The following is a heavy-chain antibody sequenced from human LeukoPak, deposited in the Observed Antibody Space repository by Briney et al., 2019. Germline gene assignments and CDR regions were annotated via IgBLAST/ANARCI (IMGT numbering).Heavy chain of an antibody. CDR2: IYHSGST. Sequence: PSQTLSLTCAVSGGSLSSGGYSWGWIRQPPGKGLEWIGYIYHSGSTYYNPSLKSRVTISVDRSKNQFSLKLSSVTAADTAVYYCAREIPEDYFDYWGQGTLVTVSS. CDR3: AREIPEDYFDY. D-gene: IGHD1-14*01. J-gene: IGHJ4*02. CDR1: GGSLSSGGYS. V-gene: IGHV4-30-2*01.